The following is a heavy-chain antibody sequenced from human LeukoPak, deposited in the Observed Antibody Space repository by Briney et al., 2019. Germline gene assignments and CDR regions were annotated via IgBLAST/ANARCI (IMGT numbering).Heavy chain of an antibody. Sequence: PSETLSLTCTVSGGSISSYYWSWIRQPPGKGLEWIGYIYYSGSTNYNPSLKSRVTISVDTSKNQFSLKLSSVTAADTAVYYCARVGSSSDLDYWGQGTLVTVSS. CDR1: GGSISSYY. J-gene: IGHJ4*02. CDR2: IYYSGST. D-gene: IGHD6-13*01. V-gene: IGHV4-59*01. CDR3: ARVGSSSDLDY.